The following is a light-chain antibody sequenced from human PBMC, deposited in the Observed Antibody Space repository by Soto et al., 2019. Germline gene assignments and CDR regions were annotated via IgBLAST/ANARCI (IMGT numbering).Light chain of an antibody. CDR3: QQLNGSPWT. Sequence: IQLTQSPSSLSASVGDRVTITCRATPAIASFLAWYQHKLGTAPKLLIYGATTLQSGVPSRFSGSRSGTDYTLTIRSLQHEDFATYYCQQLNGSPWTFGQGTRVQI. V-gene: IGKV1-9*01. J-gene: IGKJ1*01. CDR2: GAT. CDR1: PAIASF.